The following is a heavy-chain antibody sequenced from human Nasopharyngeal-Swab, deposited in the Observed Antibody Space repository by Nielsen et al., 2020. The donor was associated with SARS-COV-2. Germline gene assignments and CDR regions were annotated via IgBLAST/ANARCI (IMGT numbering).Heavy chain of an antibody. CDR1: GYSFTSYW. Sequence: GGSLRLSCKGSGYSFTSYWIGWVRQMPGKGLEWMGIIYPGDSGTRYSPSFQGQVTISADKSISTAYLQWSSLKASDTAMYYCARRGYSGYEYYGMDVWGQGTTVTVSS. CDR3: ARRGYSGYEYYGMDV. V-gene: IGHV5-51*01. D-gene: IGHD5-12*01. CDR2: IYPGDSGT. J-gene: IGHJ6*02.